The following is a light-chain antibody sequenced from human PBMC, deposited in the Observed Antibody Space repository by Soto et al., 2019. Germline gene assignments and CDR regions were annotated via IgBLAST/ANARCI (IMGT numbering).Light chain of an antibody. V-gene: IGKV1-39*01. J-gene: IGKJ4*01. CDR3: QRSFSTPLT. CDR1: QSISSY. CDR2: AAS. Sequence: DIQMTQSPSSLSASVGDRVTITCRASQSISSYLHWYQQKPGKAPKLLIYAASSLQSGVPSRFSGRGSGTDVTLTISSLQPEDFATYYCQRSFSTPLTFGGGTKVEIK.